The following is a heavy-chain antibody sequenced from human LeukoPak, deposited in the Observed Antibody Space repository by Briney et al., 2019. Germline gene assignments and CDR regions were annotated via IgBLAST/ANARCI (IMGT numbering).Heavy chain of an antibody. J-gene: IGHJ4*02. Sequence: ETLSLTFTVSGGSISSYYWSWVRQAPGKGLEWVSVLYSGGITYYTDSVKGRFAISRDYSRNTVYLQMNSLRAEDTAVYYCAKTRGYSFDYWGQGTLVTVSS. D-gene: IGHD5-18*01. CDR2: LYSGGIT. CDR3: AKTRGYSFDY. CDR1: GGSISSYY. V-gene: IGHV3-53*01.